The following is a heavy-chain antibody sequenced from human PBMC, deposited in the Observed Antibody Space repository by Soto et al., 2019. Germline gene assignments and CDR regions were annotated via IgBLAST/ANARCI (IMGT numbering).Heavy chain of an antibody. D-gene: IGHD2-15*01. CDR1: GFTFSDFY. CDR2: ISTSGGTI. V-gene: IGHV3-11*01. CDR3: ARRVRYCSGGSCCHYFDY. Sequence: QVQLVESGGGLVKPGGSLRLSCAASGFTFSDFYMSWIRQAPGKGLEWVSYISTSGGTIYYADSMKGRFTISRDNAKNSLYLQMNSLRAEDAAVYYCARRVRYCSGGSCCHYFDYWGQGILVTVSS. J-gene: IGHJ4*02.